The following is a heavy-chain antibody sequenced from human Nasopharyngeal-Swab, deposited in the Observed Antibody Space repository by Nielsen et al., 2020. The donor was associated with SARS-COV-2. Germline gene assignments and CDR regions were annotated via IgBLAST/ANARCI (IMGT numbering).Heavy chain of an antibody. J-gene: IGHJ4*02. CDR3: ATWMTAHFDY. CDR1: GFTFSSSA. CDR2: IGAAGNK. D-gene: IGHD5-18*01. Sequence: GGSLRLSCAASGFTFSSSAISWVRQAPGMGLEWVSVIGAAGNKIYADSVKGRFTISRDNSKNMVYLQMDSLRAEDTAIYYCATWMTAHFDYWGQGTLVT. V-gene: IGHV3-23*01.